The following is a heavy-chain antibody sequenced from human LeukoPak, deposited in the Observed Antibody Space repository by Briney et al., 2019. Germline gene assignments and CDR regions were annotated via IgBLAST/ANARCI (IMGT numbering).Heavy chain of an antibody. J-gene: IGHJ4*02. CDR2: IKSKTDGGTT. CDR3: TTDKSPFGY. CDR1: GFTFSNAW. Sequence: GGSLRLSXAASGFTFSNAWMNWIRQAPGKGLEWVGRIKSKTDGGTTDYAAPVKGRFTIARDDSKNTLDLQMNSLKTEDTAVYYCTTDKSPFGYWGQGALVTVSS. V-gene: IGHV3-15*01.